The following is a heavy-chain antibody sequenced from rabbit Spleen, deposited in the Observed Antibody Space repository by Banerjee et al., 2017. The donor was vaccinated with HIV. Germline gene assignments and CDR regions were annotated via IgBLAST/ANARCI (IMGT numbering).Heavy chain of an antibody. D-gene: IGHD2-1*01. Sequence: QLVESGGGLVKPGASLTLTCKASGFTLSSYYMNWVRQAPGKGLEWIGYIDPVFGITYYANWVNGRFSISRENAQNTVFLQMTSLTAADTATYFCARDTDDEYGDWADLYLWGPGTLVTVS. CDR2: IDPVFGIT. V-gene: IGHV1S7*01. CDR3: ARDTDDEYGDWADLYL. J-gene: IGHJ4*01. CDR1: GFTLSSYY.